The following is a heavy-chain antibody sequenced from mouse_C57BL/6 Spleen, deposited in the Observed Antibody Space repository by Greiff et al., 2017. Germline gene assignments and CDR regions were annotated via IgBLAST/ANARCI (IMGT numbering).Heavy chain of an antibody. CDR2: IDPSDSYT. Sequence: VQLQQPGAELVMPGASVKLSCKASGYTFTSYWMHWVKQRPGQGLEWIGEIDPSDSYTNYNQKFKGKSTLTVDKSSSTAYMQLRSLTSEDSAVYYCARRVDFYYAMDYWGQGTSVTVSS. V-gene: IGHV1-69*01. CDR3: ARRVDFYYAMDY. D-gene: IGHD1-1*02. J-gene: IGHJ4*01. CDR1: GYTFTSYW.